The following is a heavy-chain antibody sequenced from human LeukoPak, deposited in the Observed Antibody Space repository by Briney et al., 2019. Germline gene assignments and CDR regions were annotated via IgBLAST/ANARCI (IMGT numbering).Heavy chain of an antibody. Sequence: PGGSLRLSCAASGFTFSSYSMNWVRQAPGKGLEWVSSISSSSSSYIYYADSVKGRFTISRDNAKNSLYLQMNSLRAEDTAVYYCARDRGYGGKFDYWGQGTLVTVSS. D-gene: IGHD5-18*01. J-gene: IGHJ4*02. CDR1: GFTFSSYS. V-gene: IGHV3-21*01. CDR2: ISSSSSSYI. CDR3: ARDRGYGGKFDY.